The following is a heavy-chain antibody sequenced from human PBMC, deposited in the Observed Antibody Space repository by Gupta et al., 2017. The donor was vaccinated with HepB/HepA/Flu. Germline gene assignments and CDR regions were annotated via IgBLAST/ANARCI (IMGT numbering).Heavy chain of an antibody. Sequence: VQLVESGGGVVQPGRSLRLSCAPSGFKLRSYGRHWGRQGPGKGLEWGAVIGQDGKSYSYEDSVKGRCTISRDNSKNTLFLQMDSLRTEDTARDYCARDPGADDAIDYWGQGTRGTGSS. D-gene: IGHD1-26*01. CDR1: GFKLRSYG. CDR3: ARDPGADDAIDY. J-gene: IGHJ4*02. V-gene: IGHV3-33*01. CDR2: IGQDGKSY.